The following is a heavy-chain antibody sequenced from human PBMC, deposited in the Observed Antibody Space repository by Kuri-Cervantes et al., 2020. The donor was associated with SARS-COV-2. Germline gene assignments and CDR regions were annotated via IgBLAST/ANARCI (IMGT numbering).Heavy chain of an antibody. J-gene: IGHJ4*02. CDR3: ASEWELRY. Sequence: LRLSCTVSGGSISSDNYYWNWIRQPPGKGLEWIGYISYSGSTYYNPSLKSRVAISVDTSKNQFSLKLSSVTAADTAVYYCASEWELRYWGQGTLVTVSS. CDR1: GGSISSDNYY. CDR2: ISYSGST. D-gene: IGHD1-26*01. V-gene: IGHV4-30-4*08.